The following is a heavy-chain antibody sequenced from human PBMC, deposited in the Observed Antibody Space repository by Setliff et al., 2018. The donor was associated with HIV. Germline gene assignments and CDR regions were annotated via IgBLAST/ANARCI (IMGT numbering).Heavy chain of an antibody. CDR1: GYTLTELS. J-gene: IGHJ6*03. Sequence: ASVKVSCKISGYTLTELSIHWVRQAPGKGLEWMANFDPEDGETFYAQKFQGRLTMTEDTSTDTAYMELSSLRSDDTAMYYCAREGKFRYYYYMDVWGKGTTVTVSS. CDR2: FDPEDGET. V-gene: IGHV1-24*01. CDR3: AREGKFRYYYYMDV. D-gene: IGHD3-10*01.